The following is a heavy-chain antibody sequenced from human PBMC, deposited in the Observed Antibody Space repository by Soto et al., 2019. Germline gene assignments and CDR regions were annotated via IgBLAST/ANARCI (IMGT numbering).Heavy chain of an antibody. CDR2: ISAYNGNT. Sequence: QVQLVQSGAEVKKPGASVKVSCKTSGYTFTNYGINWVRQAPGQGLEWMGWISAYNGNTNYAQRFQGRVTMTTDTSXSTAYMELRSLRSDDTAVFSCARDAMSTAGLFFAYWGQGTLVTVSS. CDR1: GYTFTNYG. J-gene: IGHJ4*02. D-gene: IGHD3-3*01. V-gene: IGHV1-18*01. CDR3: ARDAMSTAGLFFAY.